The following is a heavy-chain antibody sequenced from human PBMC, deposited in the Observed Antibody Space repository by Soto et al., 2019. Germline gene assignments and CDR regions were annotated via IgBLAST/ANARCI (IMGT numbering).Heavy chain of an antibody. CDR3: ATAYRSTIVPRTYNWFDP. V-gene: IGHV3-23*01. CDR2: ISGSGDST. CDR1: GFTFSTYA. Sequence: EVQLLESGGGLVQPGGSLRLSCTASGFTFSTYAMTWVRQAPGKGLEWVSDISGSGDSTYYADSVRGRFTISRDNSKNTLYLQMNSLRVEATAVYYCATAYRSTIVPRTYNWFDPWGQGTLVTVSS. D-gene: IGHD1-26*01. J-gene: IGHJ5*02.